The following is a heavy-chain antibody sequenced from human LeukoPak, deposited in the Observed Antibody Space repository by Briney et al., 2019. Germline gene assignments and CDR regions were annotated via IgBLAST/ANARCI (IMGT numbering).Heavy chain of an antibody. J-gene: IGHJ4*02. CDR3: ARAFTIFGAADY. D-gene: IGHD3-3*01. Sequence: GGSLRLSCAASGFTFSNYWMSWVRQAPGKGLEWVANIKQDGSEKYYVDSVKGRFTISRDNAKNSLYLQMNSLRAEVTAVYYCARAFTIFGAADYWGQGTLVTVSS. CDR1: GFTFSNYW. CDR2: IKQDGSEK. V-gene: IGHV3-7*01.